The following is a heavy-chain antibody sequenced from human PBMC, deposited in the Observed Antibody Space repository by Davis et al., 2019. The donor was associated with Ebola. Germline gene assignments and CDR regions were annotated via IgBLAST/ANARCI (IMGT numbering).Heavy chain of an antibody. CDR3: ARDLVQGGHYSSSGYYSSYGMDV. D-gene: IGHD3-22*01. V-gene: IGHV1-18*01. J-gene: IGHJ6*02. Sequence: AASVKVSCKASGYTFTSYDINWVRQAPGQGFEWMGWISAYHGNTNYAQNLQGRVTMTTDTSTSTAYMELRSLRSDDTAVYYCARDLVQGGHYSSSGYYSSYGMDVWGQGTTVTVSS. CDR1: GYTFTSYD. CDR2: ISAYHGNT.